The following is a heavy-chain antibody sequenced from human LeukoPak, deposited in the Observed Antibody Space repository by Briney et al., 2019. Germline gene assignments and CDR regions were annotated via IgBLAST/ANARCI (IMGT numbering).Heavy chain of an antibody. CDR2: ISYDGSNK. J-gene: IGHJ4*02. CDR1: GFTFSSYG. V-gene: IGHV3-30*18. Sequence: PGGSLRLSCAASGFTFSSYGMHWVRQAPGKGLEWVAVISYDGSNKYYADSVKGRFTISRDNSKNTLYLQMNSLRVEDTAIYYCAKSTAPCSRGSCYSALESWGQGTLVTVSS. D-gene: IGHD2-15*01. CDR3: AKSTAPCSRGSCYSALES.